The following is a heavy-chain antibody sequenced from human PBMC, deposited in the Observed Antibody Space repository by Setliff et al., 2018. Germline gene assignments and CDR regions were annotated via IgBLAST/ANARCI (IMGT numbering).Heavy chain of an antibody. D-gene: IGHD1-26*01. CDR1: GYTFTSYA. V-gene: IGHV7-4-1*02. CDR2: INTNTGNP. Sequence: GASVKVSCKASGYTFTSYAMNWVRQAPGQGLEWMGWINTNTGNPMYAQGFTGRFVFSLDTSVSTAYLQISSLKAEDTAVYYCARRMWELRSDAFDIWGQGTMVTVSS. J-gene: IGHJ3*02. CDR3: ARRMWELRSDAFDI.